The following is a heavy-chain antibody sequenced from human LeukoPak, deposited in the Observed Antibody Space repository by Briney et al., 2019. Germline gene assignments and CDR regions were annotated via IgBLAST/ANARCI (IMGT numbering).Heavy chain of an antibody. CDR2: INSDGTGT. Sequence: TGGPLRLSCAASGFTFSTYWMHWARQAPGEGLLWVSRINSDGTGTTYADSVKGLFTISRDNAKNTLYLQMISLRAEDTAVYYCARGVGSGSYFAYWGQGTLVTVSS. CDR3: ARGVGSGSYFAY. D-gene: IGHD3-10*01. V-gene: IGHV3-74*01. J-gene: IGHJ1*01. CDR1: GFTFSTYW.